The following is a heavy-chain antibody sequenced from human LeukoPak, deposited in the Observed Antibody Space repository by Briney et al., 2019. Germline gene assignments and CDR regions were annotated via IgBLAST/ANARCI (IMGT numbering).Heavy chain of an antibody. D-gene: IGHD3-10*01. CDR2: ISYDGSSI. J-gene: IGHJ4*02. Sequence: PGGSLRLSCAASGFTFSGYAVHWVRQAPGKGLEWVAIISYDGSSIYYAGSVKGRFTISRDNSRNTLYLQMNSLRPEDTAVYYCSRGKGSRSFLIDYWGQGTLVTVSS. V-gene: IGHV3-30-3*01. CDR3: SRGKGSRSFLIDY. CDR1: GFTFSGYA.